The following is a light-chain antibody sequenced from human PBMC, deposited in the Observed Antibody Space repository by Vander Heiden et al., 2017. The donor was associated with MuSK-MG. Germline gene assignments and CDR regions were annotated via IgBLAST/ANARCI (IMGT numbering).Light chain of an antibody. CDR3: QQSYRTPQT. CDR2: AAS. V-gene: IGKV1-39*01. CDR1: QSISSY. J-gene: IGKJ4*01. Sequence: DIQMTQSPSSLSASIGDRVTITCRASQSISSYLNWYQQKPGKAPKLLIYAASSLQSGVPSRFSGSGSGTDFTLTTSSLQPEDFATYYCQQSYRTPQTFGGGTKVEIK.